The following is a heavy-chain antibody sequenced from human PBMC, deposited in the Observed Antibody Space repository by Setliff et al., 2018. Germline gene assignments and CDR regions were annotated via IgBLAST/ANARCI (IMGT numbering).Heavy chain of an antibody. CDR3: ARDSRGLVPAAIEGSYYYYGMDV. Sequence: PGGSLRLSCAASGFTFKNNGMNWVRQAPGKGLEWVSGINWDGRSIGYADSVKGRFTISRDNAKNSLYLQMNSLRVEDTAVYYCARDSRGLVPAAIEGSYYYYGMDVWGQGTTVTVSS. J-gene: IGHJ6*02. CDR2: INWDGRSI. V-gene: IGHV3-20*04. D-gene: IGHD2-2*02. CDR1: GFTFKNNG.